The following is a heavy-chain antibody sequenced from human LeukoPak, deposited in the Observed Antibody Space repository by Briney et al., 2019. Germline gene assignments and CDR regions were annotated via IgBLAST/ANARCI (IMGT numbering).Heavy chain of an antibody. CDR3: VRLRRNSDTTGFYYYYDF. J-gene: IGHJ4*02. CDR2: ISVRSNYI. D-gene: IGHD3-22*01. CDR1: GYTFSSYS. V-gene: IGHV3-21*01. Sequence: GGSLRLSCAASGYTFSSYSINWVRQAPGKGLEWVSSISVRSNYIYYADPVRGRFRISRDDARDSLYLQMNSLRAEDTAVYYCVRLRRNSDTTGFYYYYDFWGQGTLVTVSS.